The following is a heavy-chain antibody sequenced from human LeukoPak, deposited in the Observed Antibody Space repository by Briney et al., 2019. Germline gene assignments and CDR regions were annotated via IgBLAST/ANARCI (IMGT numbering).Heavy chain of an antibody. Sequence: GGSLRLSCAASGFTFRTYGMHWVRQAPGKGLEWVAVISYDGSNKYYADSVKGRFTISRDNSKNTLYLQMNSLRAEDTAVYYCAKDLYSSGWFDYWGQGTLVTVSS. V-gene: IGHV3-30*18. D-gene: IGHD6-19*01. CDR3: AKDLYSSGWFDY. CDR2: ISYDGSNK. J-gene: IGHJ4*02. CDR1: GFTFRTYG.